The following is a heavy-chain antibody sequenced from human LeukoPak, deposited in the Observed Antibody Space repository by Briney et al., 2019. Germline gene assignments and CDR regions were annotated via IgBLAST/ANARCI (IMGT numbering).Heavy chain of an antibody. J-gene: IGHJ4*02. D-gene: IGHD3-22*01. Sequence: GGSLRLSCAASGFTFSSYAMSWVRQAPGKGLEWVSAISGSGGSTYYADSVKGRFTISRDNSKNTLYLQMNSLRAEDTAVYYCAKDSHYYDSSGYYAYWGQGTLVTVSS. CDR1: GFTFSSYA. CDR2: ISGSGGST. CDR3: AKDSHYYDSSGYYAY. V-gene: IGHV3-23*01.